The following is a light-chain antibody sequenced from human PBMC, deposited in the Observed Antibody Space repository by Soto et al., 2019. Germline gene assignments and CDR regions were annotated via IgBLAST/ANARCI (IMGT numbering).Light chain of an antibody. V-gene: IGKV3-20*01. CDR2: GTS. CDR1: QSVLSSH. J-gene: IGKJ1*01. CDR3: QQYGNSPPT. Sequence: EIVLTQSPGTLSLSPGERATLSCRASQSVLSSHLAWYQQMPGQAPRLLIYGTSNRATGIPDRFSGSGSGTDFTLTISRLEPEDFAVYYCQQYGNSPPTFGQGTKVDI.